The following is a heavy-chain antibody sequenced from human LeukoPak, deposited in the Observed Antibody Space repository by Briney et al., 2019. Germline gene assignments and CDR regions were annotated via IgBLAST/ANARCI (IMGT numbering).Heavy chain of an antibody. V-gene: IGHV4-4*07. J-gene: IGHJ6*03. CDR1: GCSISSYY. CDR2: IYTSGST. CDR3: ARDTGGYYYYYMDV. Sequence: PSETLSLTCTVSGCSISSYYWSWIRQPAAKGLEWIGRIYTSGSTNYNPSLKSRVTMSVDSSKNQFSLKLSSVTAADTAVYYCARDTGGYYYYYMDVWGKGTTVTVSS. D-gene: IGHD2-8*02.